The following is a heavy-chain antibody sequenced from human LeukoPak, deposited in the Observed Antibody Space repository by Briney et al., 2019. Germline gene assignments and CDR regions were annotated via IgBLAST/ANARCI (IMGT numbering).Heavy chain of an antibody. CDR1: GYTFTSYY. V-gene: IGHV1-46*01. CDR3: ARDSEDTTMGPGY. J-gene: IGHJ4*02. CDR2: TNPSGGST. Sequence: ASVKVSCKASGYTFTSYYMHWVRQAPGQGLEWMGITNPSGGSTSYAQKFQGRVTITRDTSTSTVYMELSSLRSEDTAVYYCARDSEDTTMGPGYWGQGTLVTVSS. D-gene: IGHD5-18*01.